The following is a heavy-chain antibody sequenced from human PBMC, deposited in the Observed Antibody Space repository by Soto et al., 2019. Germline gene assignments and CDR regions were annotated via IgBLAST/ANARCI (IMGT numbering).Heavy chain of an antibody. CDR3: AGDRAVGLVDH. CDR2: ISAYNGNT. Sequence: QVQLVQSGAEVKKPGASVKVSCKASGYTFTSYGISWVRQAPGQGLEWMGWISAYNGNTNYAQKLQGRVTMTTDTSTRTAYLELRSLRSDDSAVYYWAGDRAVGLVDHWGQGPMGAVSS. J-gene: IGHJ4*02. V-gene: IGHV1-18*01. CDR1: GYTFTSYG. D-gene: IGHD6-19*01.